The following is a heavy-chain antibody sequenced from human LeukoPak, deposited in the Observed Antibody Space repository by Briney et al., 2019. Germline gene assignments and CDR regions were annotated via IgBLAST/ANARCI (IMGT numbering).Heavy chain of an antibody. CDR2: IRGGGGVT. CDR3: AKCSASYYNDAFDI. V-gene: IGHV3-23*01. D-gene: IGHD3-10*01. CDR1: GFTFDNYA. J-gene: IGHJ3*02. Sequence: GGSLRLSCAASGFTFDNYAMNWIRQAPGKGLEWLAYIRGGGGVTRYSDSVKDRFTISRDNSKNTLYLQMNSLRAEDTAIYYCAKCSASYYNDAFDIWGRGTMVTVSS.